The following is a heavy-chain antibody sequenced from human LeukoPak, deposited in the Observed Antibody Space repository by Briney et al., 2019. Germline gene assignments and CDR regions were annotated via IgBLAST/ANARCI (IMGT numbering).Heavy chain of an antibody. CDR1: GFTFSSYE. CDR2: ISSSGSTI. V-gene: IGHV3-48*03. Sequence: GGSLRLSCAASGFTFSSYEMNWVRQAPGKGLKWVSYISSSGSTIYYADSVKGRFTISRDNAKNSLYPQMNSLGAEDTAVYYCAREGYSSGLGFQHWGQGTLVTVSS. J-gene: IGHJ1*01. D-gene: IGHD6-19*01. CDR3: AREGYSSGLGFQH.